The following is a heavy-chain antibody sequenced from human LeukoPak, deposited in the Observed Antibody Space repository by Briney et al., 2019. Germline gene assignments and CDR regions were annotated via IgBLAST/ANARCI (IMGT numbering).Heavy chain of an antibody. CDR1: GFTFSSYS. J-gene: IGHJ6*02. D-gene: IGHD2-15*01. CDR2: ISSSSSYI. CDR3: AREIGDIVVVVAAPGYYYGMDV. V-gene: IGHV3-21*01. Sequence: PGGSLRLSCAASGFTFSSYSMNWVRQAPGKGLEWVSSISSSSSYIYYADSVKGRFTISRDNAKSSLYLQMNSLRAEDTAVYYCAREIGDIVVVVAAPGYYYGMDVWGQGTTVTVSS.